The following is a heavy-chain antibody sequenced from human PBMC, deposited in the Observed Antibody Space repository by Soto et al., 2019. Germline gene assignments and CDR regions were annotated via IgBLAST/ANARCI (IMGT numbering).Heavy chain of an antibody. Sequence: SETLSLTCTVSGGSISSYYWSWIRQPPGKGLEWIGYIYYSGSTNYNPSLKSRVTISVDTSKNQFSLKLSSVTAADTAVYYCARVGGGDYIWGSYRSTDYFDYWGQRTLVTVSS. D-gene: IGHD3-16*02. J-gene: IGHJ4*02. CDR3: ARVGGGDYIWGSYRSTDYFDY. CDR1: GGSISSYY. CDR2: IYYSGST. V-gene: IGHV4-59*01.